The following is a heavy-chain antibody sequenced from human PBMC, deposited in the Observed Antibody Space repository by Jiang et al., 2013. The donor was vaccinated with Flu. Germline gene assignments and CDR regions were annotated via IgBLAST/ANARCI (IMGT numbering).Heavy chain of an antibody. Sequence: LVQPGGSLRLSCAASGFTFSSHWMSWVRQAPGRGLEWVANIKQDGSDKYYVDSVKGRFTISRDNAKNSLYLQMNSLRAEDTAVYYCARRPILSGTYVDYWGQGTLVTVSS. V-gene: IGHV3-7*01. CDR3: ARRPILSGTYVDY. CDR1: GFTFSSHW. CDR2: IKQDGSDK. D-gene: IGHD1-26*01. J-gene: IGHJ4*02.